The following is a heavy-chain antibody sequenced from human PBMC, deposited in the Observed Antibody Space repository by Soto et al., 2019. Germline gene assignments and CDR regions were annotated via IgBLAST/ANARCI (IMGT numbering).Heavy chain of an antibody. CDR1: GCSISSPTYY. V-gene: IGHV4-39*01. Sequence: SETLSLTCAVSGCSISSPTYYWGWIRPPPGKGLEWIGSIYYSGSTYYSPSLKSRVTISVDTSKNQFSLKVSSVTAADTAVYYCARLPGITTSRRDYWGQGTLVTVSS. CDR3: ARLPGITTSRRDY. J-gene: IGHJ4*02. CDR2: IYYSGST. D-gene: IGHD1-1*01.